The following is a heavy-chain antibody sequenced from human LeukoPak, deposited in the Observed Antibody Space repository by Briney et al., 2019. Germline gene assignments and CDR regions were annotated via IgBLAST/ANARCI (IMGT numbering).Heavy chain of an antibody. J-gene: IGHJ4*02. CDR1: GFTFSDYY. V-gene: IGHV3-11*01. CDR3: ARGGDYAGVAALLDL. D-gene: IGHD4-23*01. CDR2: ISTRAAII. Sequence: GGSLRLSCAASGFTFSDYYMSWIRQAPGKGPEWVACISTRAAIIYYVDSVRGRFTVSADNAKNSLYLQMNSLRPEDTALYYCARGGDYAGVAALLDLWGQGTPVTVSS.